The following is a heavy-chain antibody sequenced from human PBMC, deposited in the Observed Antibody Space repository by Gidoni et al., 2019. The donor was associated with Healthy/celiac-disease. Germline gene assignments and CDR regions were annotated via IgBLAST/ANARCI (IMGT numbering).Heavy chain of an antibody. CDR2: ISYDGSNK. Sequence: QVQLVESGGGVVQPGRSLRLSCAASGFTFSSYGMHWVRQAPGKGLEWVAVISYDGSNKYYADSVKGRFTISRDNSKNTLYLQMNSLRAEDTAVYYCAKEWASTVVTLRDSLFDYWGQGTLVTVSS. J-gene: IGHJ4*02. V-gene: IGHV3-30*18. D-gene: IGHD4-17*01. CDR1: GFTFSSYG. CDR3: AKEWASTVVTLRDSLFDY.